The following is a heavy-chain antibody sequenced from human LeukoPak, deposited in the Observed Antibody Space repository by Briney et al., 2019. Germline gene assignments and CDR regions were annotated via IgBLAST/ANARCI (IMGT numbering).Heavy chain of an antibody. CDR3: ARDSIRQQLYYFDY. Sequence: GGSLRLSCAASGFTFSSYDMHWVRQAPGKGLEWVAFIQYDESTKYYADSLKGRFTTSRDNSKNTLYLQMNSLRPEDTAVYYCARDSIRQQLYYFDYWGQGTLVTVSS. CDR2: IQYDESTK. J-gene: IGHJ4*02. D-gene: IGHD6-13*01. V-gene: IGHV3-30*02. CDR1: GFTFSSYD.